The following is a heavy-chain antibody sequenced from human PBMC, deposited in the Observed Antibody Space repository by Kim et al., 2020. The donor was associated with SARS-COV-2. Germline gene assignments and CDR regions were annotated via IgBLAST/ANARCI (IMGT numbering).Heavy chain of an antibody. CDR3: AATDIFNYGIDV. Sequence: SVKVSCKASGFTFLNSAVQWVRQARGQRLEWMGWIVVASGNTNYAQNFLDRITISRDTSAGSVHLELNNLRVGDTAIYYCAATDIFNYGIDVWGQGTRVSVSS. D-gene: IGHD3-9*01. V-gene: IGHV1-58*01. CDR2: IVVASGNT. CDR1: GFTFLNSA. J-gene: IGHJ6*02.